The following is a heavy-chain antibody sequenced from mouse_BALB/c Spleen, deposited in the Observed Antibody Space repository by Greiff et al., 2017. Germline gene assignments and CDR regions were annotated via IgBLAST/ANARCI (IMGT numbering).Heavy chain of an antibody. CDR1: GFTFSSFG. CDR2: ISSGSSTI. J-gene: IGHJ2*01. V-gene: IGHV5-17*02. Sequence: EVKLVESGGGLVQPGGSRKLSCAASGFTFSSFGMHWVRQAPEKGLEWVAYISSGSSTIYYADTVKGRFTISRDNPKNTLFLQMTSLRSDYTAMYYCARSGKSTGTYDYWGQGTTLTVSS. CDR3: ARSGKSTGTYDY. D-gene: IGHD4-1*01.